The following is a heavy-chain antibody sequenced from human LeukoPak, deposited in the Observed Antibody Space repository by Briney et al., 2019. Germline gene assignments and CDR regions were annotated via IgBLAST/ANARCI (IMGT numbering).Heavy chain of an antibody. Sequence: ASVKVSCKASGGTFSSYAISWVRQAPGQGLEWMGGIITIFGTANYAQKFQGRVTITADESTSTAYMELSSLRSEDTAVYYCATRVDYGDYVGDYYYYGMDVWGQGTTVTVSS. D-gene: IGHD4-17*01. V-gene: IGHV1-69*13. CDR2: IITIFGTA. J-gene: IGHJ6*02. CDR1: GGTFSSYA. CDR3: ATRVDYGDYVGDYYYYGMDV.